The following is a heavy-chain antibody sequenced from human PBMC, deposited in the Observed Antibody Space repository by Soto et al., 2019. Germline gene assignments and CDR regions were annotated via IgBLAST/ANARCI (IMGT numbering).Heavy chain of an antibody. D-gene: IGHD3-10*01. CDR2: ISGSGGGT. CDR3: AKVDDVSGTDH. V-gene: IGHV3-23*01. J-gene: IGHJ4*02. Sequence: QVLESGGGLVQPGGSLRLSCAASGFTFSTYAMTWVRQAPGKGLEWVSSISGSGGGTYYADSVKGRFTISRDNSKNTLYLQMSSLRAEDTAVYYCAKVDDVSGTDHWGQGTLVTVSS. CDR1: GFTFSTYA.